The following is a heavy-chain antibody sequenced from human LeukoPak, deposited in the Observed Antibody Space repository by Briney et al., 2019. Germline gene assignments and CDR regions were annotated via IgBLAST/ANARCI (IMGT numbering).Heavy chain of an antibody. Sequence: ASVKVSCKASGYTFTSCGISWVRQAPGQGLEWMGWISAYNGNTNYAQKLQGRVTMTTDTSTSTAYMELRSLRSDDTAVYYCARDTGRWLQLRDAFDIWGQGTMVTVSS. V-gene: IGHV1-18*01. J-gene: IGHJ3*02. CDR1: GYTFTSCG. D-gene: IGHD5-24*01. CDR2: ISAYNGNT. CDR3: ARDTGRWLQLRDAFDI.